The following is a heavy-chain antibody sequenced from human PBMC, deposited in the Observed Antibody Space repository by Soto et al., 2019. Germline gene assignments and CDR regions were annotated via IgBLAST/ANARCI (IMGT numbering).Heavy chain of an antibody. CDR3: ARDHLGSAAAGNAFDI. CDR2: ISSSSSYI. V-gene: IGHV3-21*01. Sequence: PGGSLRLSCAASGFTFGSYSMNWVRQAPGKGLEWVSSISSSSSYIYYADSVKGRFTISRDNAKNSLYLQMNSLRAEDTAVYYCARDHLGSAAAGNAFDIWGQGTMVTVSS. CDR1: GFTFGSYS. J-gene: IGHJ3*02. D-gene: IGHD6-13*01.